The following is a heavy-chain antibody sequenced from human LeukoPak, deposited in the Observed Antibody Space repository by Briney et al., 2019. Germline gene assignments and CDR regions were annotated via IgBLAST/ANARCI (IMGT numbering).Heavy chain of an antibody. Sequence: ASVKVSCKASGYTFTSYGISWVRQAPGQGLEWMGWISAYSGNTNYAQKLQGRVTMTTDTSTSTAYMELRSLRSDDTAVYYCARDRIAVAGTNYYYGMDVWGKGTTVTVSS. V-gene: IGHV1-18*04. CDR1: GYTFTSYG. CDR3: ARDRIAVAGTNYYYGMDV. CDR2: ISAYSGNT. D-gene: IGHD6-19*01. J-gene: IGHJ6*04.